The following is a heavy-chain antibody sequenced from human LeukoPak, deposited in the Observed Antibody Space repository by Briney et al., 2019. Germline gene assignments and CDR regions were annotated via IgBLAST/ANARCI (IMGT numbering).Heavy chain of an antibody. CDR1: GFTFSCCG. V-gene: IGHV3-30*19. CDR3: ARVTYGSGTYGAFDY. D-gene: IGHD3-10*01. CDR2: ISYDESYK. Sequence: PGGSLRLSCAASGFTFSCCGMHWVRQAPGKGLEWVAFISYDESYKYYADSVKGRFTISRDNSKNTVFLQMNSLRGEDTAVYYCARVTYGSGTYGAFDYWGQGTLVTVSS. J-gene: IGHJ4*02.